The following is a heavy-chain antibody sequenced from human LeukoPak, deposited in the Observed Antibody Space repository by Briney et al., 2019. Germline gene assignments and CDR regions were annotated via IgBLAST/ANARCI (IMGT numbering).Heavy chain of an antibody. J-gene: IGHJ3*02. CDR1: GYGFTAYS. Sequence: ASVKVSCKASGYGFTAYSMHWVRQAPGLGLEWMGWINPNSGDTKNAQNYQGRITMTRDTSISTVYMELTSLRSDDTAVFYCARASGGGQTSFDIWGQGTVVTVSS. CDR3: ARASGGGQTSFDI. V-gene: IGHV1-2*02. CDR2: INPNSGDT. D-gene: IGHD3-16*01.